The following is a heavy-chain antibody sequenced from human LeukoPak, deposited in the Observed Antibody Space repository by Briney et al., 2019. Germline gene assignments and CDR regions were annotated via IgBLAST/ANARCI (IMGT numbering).Heavy chain of an antibody. V-gene: IGHV3-23*01. D-gene: IGHD3-22*01. CDR1: GFIFNNYG. CDR3: AKGSSGYFLDL. J-gene: IGHJ5*02. Sequence: GGSLRLSCAASGFIFNNYGLTWVRQAPGKGLEWVSAISNDGGDTTYADFVKGRFTISRDNSKNTLFLQMNSLRADDTALYYCAKGSSGYFLDLWGQGTLVTVSS. CDR2: ISNDGGDT.